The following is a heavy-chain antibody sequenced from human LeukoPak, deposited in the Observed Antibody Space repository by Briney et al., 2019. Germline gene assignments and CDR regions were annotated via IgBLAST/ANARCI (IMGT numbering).Heavy chain of an antibody. Sequence: GGSLRLSCAASGFTFSSYSMNWVRQAPGKGLEWVSYISSSSSTIYYADSVKGRFTISRDNAKNSLYLQMNSLRAEDTAVYYCARTGITIFGVVIGDYYMDVWGKGTTVTVS. CDR2: ISSSSSTI. CDR3: ARTGITIFGVVIGDYYMDV. J-gene: IGHJ6*03. CDR1: GFTFSSYS. V-gene: IGHV3-48*01. D-gene: IGHD3-3*01.